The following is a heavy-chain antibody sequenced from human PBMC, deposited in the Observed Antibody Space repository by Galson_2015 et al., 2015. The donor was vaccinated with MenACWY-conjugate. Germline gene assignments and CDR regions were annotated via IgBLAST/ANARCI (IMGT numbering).Heavy chain of an antibody. V-gene: IGHV3-74*01. J-gene: IGHJ4*02. CDR1: GFIFNTYW. D-gene: IGHD1-26*01. Sequence: SLRLSCAASGFIFNTYWMHWVRQAPGKGLVWVSRINPGGSSTTYADSVKDRFTISRDNAKNTLCLQVNSLRPEDTAVFYCAKSRGASFYFDSWGQGTLVTVSS. CDR3: AKSRGASFYFDS. CDR2: INPGGSST.